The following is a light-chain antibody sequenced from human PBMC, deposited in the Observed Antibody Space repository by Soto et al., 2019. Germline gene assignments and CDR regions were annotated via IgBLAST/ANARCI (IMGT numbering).Light chain of an antibody. J-gene: IGKJ5*01. CDR1: QRLSHW. V-gene: IGKV1-5*01. Sequence: DIQMTQSPSTLPPSVGHRVAISCRGSQRLSHWLAWYQQKPGKAPKLLIYDASSWASGVPSRFSGSGSGTEFPLTLGSLQPDDFATYYCHQYNSYTITFGQGTRPELK. CDR3: HQYNSYTIT. CDR2: DAS.